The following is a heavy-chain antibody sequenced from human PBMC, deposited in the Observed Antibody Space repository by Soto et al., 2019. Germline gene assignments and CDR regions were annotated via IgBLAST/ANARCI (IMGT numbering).Heavy chain of an antibody. Sequence: QVQLQQWGAGLLKPSETLSLTCAVYGGSFSGYYWSWIRQPPGKGLAWIGEINHSGSTNYNPSLKSRVTISVDTSKNQFSLKQSSVTAADTAVYYCARGLVKSEYFDLWGRGTLVTVSS. J-gene: IGHJ2*01. V-gene: IGHV4-34*01. CDR2: INHSGST. CDR1: GGSFSGYY. CDR3: ARGLVKSEYFDL. D-gene: IGHD2-21*01.